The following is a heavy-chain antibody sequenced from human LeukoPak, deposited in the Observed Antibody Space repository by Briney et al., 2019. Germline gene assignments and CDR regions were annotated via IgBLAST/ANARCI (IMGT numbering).Heavy chain of an antibody. D-gene: IGHD3-10*01. CDR1: GYTFTIYG. V-gene: IGHV1-18*04. J-gene: IGHJ4*02. CDR2: ISAYNGNT. CDR3: ARGNSWFGELYFDY. Sequence: GASVKVSFKASGYTFTIYGISWVRQAPGQGGEWMGWISAYNGNTNYAQKLQGRVTMTTDTSTSTAYMELRSLRSDDTAVYYCARGNSWFGELYFDYWGQGTLVTVSS.